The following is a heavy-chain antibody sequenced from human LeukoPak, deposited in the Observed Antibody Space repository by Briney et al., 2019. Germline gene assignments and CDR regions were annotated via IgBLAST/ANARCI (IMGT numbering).Heavy chain of an antibody. V-gene: IGHV1-46*01. CDR1: GYTFTSYY. CDR3: ATGVEDGSGSYYRPYDY. D-gene: IGHD3-10*01. J-gene: IGHJ4*02. Sequence: GASVKVSCKASGYTFTSYYMHWVRQAPGQGLEWMGIINPSGGSTSYAQKFQGRVTMTRDTSTSTVYMELSSLRSEDTAVYYCATGVEDGSGSYYRPYDYWGQGTLVTVSS. CDR2: INPSGGST.